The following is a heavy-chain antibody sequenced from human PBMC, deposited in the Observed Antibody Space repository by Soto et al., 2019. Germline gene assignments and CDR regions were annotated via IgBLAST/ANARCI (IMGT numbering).Heavy chain of an antibody. D-gene: IGHD3-16*02. J-gene: IGHJ4*02. CDR2: IYPGDSDT. CDR1: GYSFATYW. Sequence: GESLKTSRKGSGYSFATYWIGWVRQRPGKGLEGMGIIYPGDSDTRYSPSFQGQVTISADKSTSTAYLQWSSLKASDTAMYYWASLYGCVWGSYRPCYFDYWGQGTLVTVSS. CDR3: ASLYGCVWGSYRPCYFDY. V-gene: IGHV5-51*01.